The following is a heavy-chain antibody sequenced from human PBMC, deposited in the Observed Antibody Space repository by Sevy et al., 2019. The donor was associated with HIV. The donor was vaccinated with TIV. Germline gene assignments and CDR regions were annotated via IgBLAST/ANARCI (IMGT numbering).Heavy chain of an antibody. V-gene: IGHV3-49*03. D-gene: IGHD4-17*01. CDR1: GFTFGDYA. Sequence: GGSLRLSCTASGFTFGDYAMSWFRQAPGKGLEWVAFIRRNSYEPYGGTTECAASVKGRFTISRDDSKSIAYLQMNSLKTEDTAFYYCTRALATVVTPEYYFDYWGQGTLVTVSS. CDR3: TRALATVVTPEYYFDY. J-gene: IGHJ4*02. CDR2: IRRNSYEPYGGTT.